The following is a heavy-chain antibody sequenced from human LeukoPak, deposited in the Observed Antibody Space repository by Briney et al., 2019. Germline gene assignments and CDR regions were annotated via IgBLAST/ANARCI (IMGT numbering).Heavy chain of an antibody. CDR1: GGSISSGDYY. D-gene: IGHD3-22*01. V-gene: IGHV4-30-4*01. CDR3: ARAAAGDSSAYWDGVDV. J-gene: IGHJ6*02. CDR2: IYYSGNT. Sequence: PSQTLSLTCTVSGGSISSGDYYWSWIRQPPGKGLEWIGYIYYSGNTYYNPSLKSRVTISLDTSKNQFSLRLSSVTAADTAVFYCARAAAGDSSAYWDGVDVWGQGTTVTVSS.